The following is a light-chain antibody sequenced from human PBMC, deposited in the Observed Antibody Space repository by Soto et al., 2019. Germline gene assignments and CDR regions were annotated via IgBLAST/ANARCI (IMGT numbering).Light chain of an antibody. CDR1: SSDVGGYNY. CDR2: DVS. J-gene: IGLJ1*01. CDR3: CSYAGSYLNYV. Sequence: QSVLTQPRSVSGCPGQSVTISCTGTSSDVGGYNYVSWYQQHPGKAPKLMIYDVSKRPSGVPDRFSGSKSGNTASLTISGLQAEDEADYYCCSYAGSYLNYVFGTGTKVTVL. V-gene: IGLV2-11*01.